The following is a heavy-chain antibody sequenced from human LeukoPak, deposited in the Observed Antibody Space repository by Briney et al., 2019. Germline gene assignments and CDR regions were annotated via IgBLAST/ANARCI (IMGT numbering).Heavy chain of an antibody. J-gene: IGHJ6*04. Sequence: GGSLRLSCAASGFTFSSYSMNWVRQAPGKGREWVSSISSSSSYIYYADSVTSGFTISRDHANNSLYLQINRLRAEDTAVYYCARQYYYGSGSYLVAYGMDVWGKGTTVTVSS. V-gene: IGHV3-21*01. D-gene: IGHD3-10*01. CDR2: ISSSSSYI. CDR1: GFTFSSYS. CDR3: ARQYYYGSGSYLVAYGMDV.